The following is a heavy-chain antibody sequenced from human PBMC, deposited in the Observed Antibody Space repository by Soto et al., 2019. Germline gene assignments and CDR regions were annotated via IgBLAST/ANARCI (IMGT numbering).Heavy chain of an antibody. Sequence: EVQLVESGGGLVQPGGSLRLSCAASGFTFSSYWMHWVRQAPGKGLVWVSRINSDGPTTSYADSVKGRFTLSRDTAKNTLSLQRNSLRAEDTAVYYCARGNYYGMDVWGQGTTVTVSS. CDR1: GFTFSSYW. CDR3: ARGNYYGMDV. J-gene: IGHJ6*02. V-gene: IGHV3-74*01. CDR2: INSDGPTT.